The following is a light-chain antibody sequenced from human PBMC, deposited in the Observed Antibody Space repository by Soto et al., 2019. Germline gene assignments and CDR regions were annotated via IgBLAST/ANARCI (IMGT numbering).Light chain of an antibody. V-gene: IGKV1-5*01. CDR2: DAS. Sequence: DIQMTQSPSTLSASVGDRVTITCRASQNINSLLAWYQQKPGKAPNLLIYDASRLETGVASRFSGSGSGTEFTLTISSLQPDDIATYFCQQYNAYPPWTFGQGTKVDIK. J-gene: IGKJ1*01. CDR1: QNINSL. CDR3: QQYNAYPPWT.